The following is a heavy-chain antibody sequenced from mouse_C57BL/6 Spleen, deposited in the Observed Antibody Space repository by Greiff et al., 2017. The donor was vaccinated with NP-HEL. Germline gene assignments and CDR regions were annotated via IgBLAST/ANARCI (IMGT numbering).Heavy chain of an antibody. CDR1: GYSFTGYF. D-gene: IGHD2-1*01. Sequence: DVQLQESGPELVKPGDSVKISCKASGYSFTGYFMNWVMQSHGKSLEWIGRINPYNGDTFYNQKFKGKATLTVDKSSSTAHMELRSLTSEDSAVYYCARGGAIYSGAMDYWGQGTSVTVSS. CDR2: INPYNGDT. V-gene: IGHV1-20*01. CDR3: ARGGAIYSGAMDY. J-gene: IGHJ4*01.